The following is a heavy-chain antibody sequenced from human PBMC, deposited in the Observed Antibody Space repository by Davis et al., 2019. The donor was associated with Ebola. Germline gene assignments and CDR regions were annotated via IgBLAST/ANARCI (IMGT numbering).Heavy chain of an antibody. V-gene: IGHV3-30*03. CDR1: GFGFSSHS. CDR2: ISSDAVNE. D-gene: IGHD1-14*01. J-gene: IGHJ4*02. CDR3: AIDGAGPEYYFDY. Sequence: PGGSLRLSCAASGFGFSSHSMHWVRQAPGKGLEWVALISSDAVNEYYADSVKGRFTISRDNSRSTLNLEMRSLREDDTALYYWAIDGAGPEYYFDYWGQGTLVTVSS.